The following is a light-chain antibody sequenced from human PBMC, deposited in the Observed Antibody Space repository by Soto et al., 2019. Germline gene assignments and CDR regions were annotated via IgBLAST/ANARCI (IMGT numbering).Light chain of an antibody. CDR2: GAS. CDR3: LQHSSFPYT. Sequence: DIQMTQSPSAVSASVGERVTITCRASQDITNFLAWFQQKPGKVPERLIFGASSLQSGVPSRFSGSGSVTEFTLPISSLQPEDFATYYCLQHSSFPYTFGQGTRLEI. V-gene: IGKV1-17*03. CDR1: QDITNF. J-gene: IGKJ2*01.